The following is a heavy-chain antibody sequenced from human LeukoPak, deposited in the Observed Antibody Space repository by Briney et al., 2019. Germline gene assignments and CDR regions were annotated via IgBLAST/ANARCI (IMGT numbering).Heavy chain of an antibody. Sequence: SETLSLTCTVSGGSISSGDYYWSWIRQPPGKGLEWIGRIYTSGSTNYNPSLKSRVTMSVDTSKNQFSLKLSSVTAADTAVYYCARVPRSYYYYYYMDVWGKGTTVTVSS. CDR2: IYTSGST. CDR1: GGSISSGDYY. CDR3: ARVPRSYYYYYYMDV. J-gene: IGHJ6*03. V-gene: IGHV4-61*02.